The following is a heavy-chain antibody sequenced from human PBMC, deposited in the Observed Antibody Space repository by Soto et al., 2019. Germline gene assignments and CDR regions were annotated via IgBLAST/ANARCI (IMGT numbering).Heavy chain of an antibody. CDR3: ATGKVVPAAIDY. CDR2: IYHSGST. J-gene: IGHJ4*02. Sequence: PSEILSLTCAVSGGSISSSNWWSWVRQPPGKGLEWIGEIYHSGSTNYNPSLKSRVTISVDKSKNQFSLKLSSVTAADTAVYYCATGKVVPAAIDYWGQGTLVTVSS. V-gene: IGHV4-4*02. CDR1: GGSISSSNW. D-gene: IGHD2-2*01.